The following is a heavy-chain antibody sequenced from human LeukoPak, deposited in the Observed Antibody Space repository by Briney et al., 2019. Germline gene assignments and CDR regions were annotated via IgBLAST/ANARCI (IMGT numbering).Heavy chain of an antibody. CDR2: INPSGGST. V-gene: IGHV1-46*01. J-gene: IGHJ1*01. D-gene: IGHD2-2*01. CDR1: GYTFTSYY. Sequence: AASVKVSCKASGYTFTSYYMHWVRQAPGQGLEWMGIINPSGGSTSYAQKFQGRVTMTRDTSISTAYLELSRLGPDDTAVYYCARVECDSSRCYQYFQHWGQGTLVTISS. CDR3: ARVECDSSRCYQYFQH.